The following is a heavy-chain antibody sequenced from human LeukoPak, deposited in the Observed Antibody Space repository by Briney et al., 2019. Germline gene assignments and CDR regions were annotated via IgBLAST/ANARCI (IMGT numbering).Heavy chain of an antibody. Sequence: GGSLRLSCAASGFTFSSYEMNWVRQAPGKGLEWVSYISSSGSTIYYADSVKGRFTISRDNAKNSLYLQMNSLRAEDTAVYYCAKGGRLKTKYLTFDYWGQGTLVTVSS. J-gene: IGHJ4*02. CDR3: AKGGRLKTKYLTFDY. V-gene: IGHV3-48*03. CDR2: ISSSGSTI. CDR1: GFTFSSYE. D-gene: IGHD3-9*01.